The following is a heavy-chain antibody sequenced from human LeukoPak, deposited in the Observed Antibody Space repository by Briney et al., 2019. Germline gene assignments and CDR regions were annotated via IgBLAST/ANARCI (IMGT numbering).Heavy chain of an antibody. J-gene: IGHJ6*02. V-gene: IGHV1-24*01. CDR2: FDPEDGET. D-gene: IGHD3-10*01. CDR1: GYTLTELS. Sequence: ASVKVSCKVSGYTLTELSVHWVRQAPGKGLEWMGGFDPEDGETIYAQKFQGRVTMTEDTSTDTAYMELSSLRSEDTAVYYCATASLLWFGEFYGMDVWGQGTTVTVSS. CDR3: ATASLLWFGEFYGMDV.